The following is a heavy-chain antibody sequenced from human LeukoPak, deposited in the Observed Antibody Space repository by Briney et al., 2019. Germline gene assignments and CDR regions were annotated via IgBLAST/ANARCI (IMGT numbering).Heavy chain of an antibody. CDR2: IYYSGST. CDR3: AQGGATVTTWFDP. CDR1: GGSFSGYY. Sequence: PSETLSLTCAVYGGSFSGYYWGWIRQSPGKGLEWIGSIYYSGSTHYNPSLKSRVTISVDTSKNQFSLKLRSVAAADTAVYYCAQGGATVTTWFDPWGQGTLVTVSS. D-gene: IGHD4-17*01. J-gene: IGHJ5*02. V-gene: IGHV4-34*01.